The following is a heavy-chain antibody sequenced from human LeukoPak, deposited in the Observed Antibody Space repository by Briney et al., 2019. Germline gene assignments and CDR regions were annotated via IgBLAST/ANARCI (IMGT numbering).Heavy chain of an antibody. CDR3: ARSGRGLATRFDP. Sequence: SETLSLTCTVSGGSISSYYWSWIRQPPGKGLDWIGYIYYTGSTNYNPSLESRVTLSVDTSKNQFSLKLSSVTAADTAVYYCARSGRGLATRFDPWGQGILVTVSS. CDR2: IYYTGST. CDR1: GGSISSYY. J-gene: IGHJ5*02. V-gene: IGHV4-59*13. D-gene: IGHD1-26*01.